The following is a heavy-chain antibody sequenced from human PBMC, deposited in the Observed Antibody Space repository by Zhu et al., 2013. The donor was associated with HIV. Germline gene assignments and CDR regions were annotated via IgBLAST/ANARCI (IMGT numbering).Heavy chain of an antibody. J-gene: IGHJ2*01. V-gene: IGHV1-46*01. CDR3: ARTGLRYFDWFAHFDL. CDR1: GYTFTSYY. D-gene: IGHD3-9*01. CDR2: INPSGGST. Sequence: QVQLVQSGAEVKKPGASVKVSCKASGYTFTSYYMHWVRQAPGQGLEWMGIINPSGGSTTYAQKLQGRVTMTTDTSTSTAYMELRSLRSDDTAVYYCARTGLRYFDWFAHFDLWGLAPWSLSPQ.